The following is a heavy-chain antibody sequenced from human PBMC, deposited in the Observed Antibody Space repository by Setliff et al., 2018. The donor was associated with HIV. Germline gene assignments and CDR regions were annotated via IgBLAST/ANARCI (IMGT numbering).Heavy chain of an antibody. CDR2: IFHTQNP. V-gene: IGHV4-4*02. D-gene: IGHD3-3*01. CDR3: ARGANFWSGYDS. J-gene: IGHJ4*02. Sequence: SETLSLTCAVSDGSISSSNWWSWVRQPPGKGLEWIGEIFHTQNPNYSPSLKSRVTISVNKSKNQFSLRLTSVTAADTAVYYCARGANFWSGYDSWGQGTLVTVTS. CDR1: DGSISSSNW.